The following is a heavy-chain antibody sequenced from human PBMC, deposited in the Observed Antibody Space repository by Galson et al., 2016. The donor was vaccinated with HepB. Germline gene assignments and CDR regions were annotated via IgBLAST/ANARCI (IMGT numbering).Heavy chain of an antibody. CDR1: GFTFSSNW. V-gene: IGHV3-7*04. CDR2: INQGGSEN. D-gene: IGHD2-8*02. J-gene: IGHJ3*02. Sequence: SLRLSCAASGFTFSSNWMNWVRQTPGKGLEWVANINQGGSENNYVESVKGRFTISRDNAKNSLYLQMHSPRVEDTAVYYCVRDIHYTGGVGYYRAFDIWGQGTMVTVSS. CDR3: VRDIHYTGGVGYYRAFDI.